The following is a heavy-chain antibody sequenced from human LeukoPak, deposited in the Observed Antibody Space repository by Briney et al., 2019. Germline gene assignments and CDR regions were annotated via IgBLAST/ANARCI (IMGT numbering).Heavy chain of an antibody. CDR2: ISSSGSTI. V-gene: IGHV3-48*03. CDR1: GFTFSSYD. Sequence: PGGSLRLSCAASGFTFSSYDMNWVRQAPGKGLEWISYISSSGSTIYYADSVKGRFTISRNNAKNSLYLQMNRLRAEAAADYYCARVGLDYWSEESLVTV. CDR3: ARVGLDY. J-gene: IGHJ4*02. D-gene: IGHD3/OR15-3a*01.